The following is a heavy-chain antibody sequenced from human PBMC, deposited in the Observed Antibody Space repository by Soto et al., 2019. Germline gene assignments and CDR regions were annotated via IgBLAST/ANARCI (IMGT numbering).Heavy chain of an antibody. D-gene: IGHD1-26*01. CDR2: IYWDNDE. J-gene: IGHJ4*02. CDR3: ACPNSGNFYYFDN. Sequence: QITLKESGPTLVKPTQTLTLTCTFSGFSLSTNGVGVGWIRQPPGKALEWLALIYWDNDERYNPSLKSRLTIIKDTFKNQVVLRMTNMDPIDTATYYCACPNSGNFYYFDNWGQGTLVAVAS. CDR1: GFSLSTNGVG. V-gene: IGHV2-5*02.